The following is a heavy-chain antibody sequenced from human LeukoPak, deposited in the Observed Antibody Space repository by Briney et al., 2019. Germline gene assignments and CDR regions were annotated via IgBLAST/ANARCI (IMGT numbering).Heavy chain of an antibody. Sequence: PSETLSLTCTVSGGSISSGSYYWSWIRQPAGKGLEWIGRVYTSGSTYYNESLESRVTISVDTSKNQFSLKLSSVTAADTAVYYCARLPLSGSYFARRRGFDPWGQGTLVTVSS. J-gene: IGHJ5*02. CDR3: ARLPLSGSYFARRRGFDP. CDR2: VYTSGST. CDR1: GGSISSGSYY. D-gene: IGHD1-26*01. V-gene: IGHV4-61*02.